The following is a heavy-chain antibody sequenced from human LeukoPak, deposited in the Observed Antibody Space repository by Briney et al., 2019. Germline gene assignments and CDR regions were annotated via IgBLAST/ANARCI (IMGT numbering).Heavy chain of an antibody. CDR1: GFTFSTYT. D-gene: IGHD1-14*01. V-gene: IGHV3-21*01. J-gene: IGHJ4*02. Sequence: PGGSLRLSCAASGFTFSTYTMNWVRQAPGKGLEWVSSISSSNSFIYYADSVKGRFIVSRDNAKNSVYLQMNSLTVEDSGVYYCVGDPTTNRYQYFQYWGQGALVTVSS. CDR2: ISSSNSFI. CDR3: VGDPTTNRYQYFQY.